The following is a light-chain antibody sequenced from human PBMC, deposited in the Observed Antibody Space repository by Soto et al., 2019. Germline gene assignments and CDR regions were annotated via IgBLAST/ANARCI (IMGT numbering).Light chain of an antibody. V-gene: IGLV2-11*01. CDR2: DVN. J-gene: IGLJ1*01. Sequence: QSVLTQPRSVSGSPGQSVTISCTGTTSDVGSFDYVSWYQRHPDRAPKLILFDVNKRPAGIPDRFSGSKSGSTASLTISGLQAEDEADYFCCSYAGIYVVFGAGTKVTVL. CDR3: CSYAGIYVV. CDR1: TSDVGSFDY.